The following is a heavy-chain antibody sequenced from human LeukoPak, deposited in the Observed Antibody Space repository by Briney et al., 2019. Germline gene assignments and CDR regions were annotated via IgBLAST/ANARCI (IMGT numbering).Heavy chain of an antibody. CDR3: ARGRDGYNYYYFDY. J-gene: IGHJ4*02. CDR1: GGSISSYY. Sequence: SETLSLTCTVSGGSISSYYWSWIRQPPGKGLEWIGYIYYSGSTNYNPSLKSRVTISVDTSKNQFSLKLSSVTAADTAVYYCARGRDGYNYYYFDYWGQGTLVTVSA. V-gene: IGHV4-59*01. CDR2: IYYSGST. D-gene: IGHD5-24*01.